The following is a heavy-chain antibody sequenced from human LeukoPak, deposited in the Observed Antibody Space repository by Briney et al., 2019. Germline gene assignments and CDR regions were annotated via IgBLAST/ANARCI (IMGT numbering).Heavy chain of an antibody. J-gene: IGHJ4*02. CDR1: GFTFSSYI. Sequence: GGSLRLSCAASGFTFSSYIVNWVRQAPGKGLEWVGLLSSGGINKHYADSVKGRFIISRDNSMNTLYLQMNSLGVEDTAVYYCARDHAGSGRAFDYWGQGTLVTVSS. CDR2: LSSGGINK. D-gene: IGHD2-15*01. CDR3: ARDHAGSGRAFDY. V-gene: IGHV3-30-3*01.